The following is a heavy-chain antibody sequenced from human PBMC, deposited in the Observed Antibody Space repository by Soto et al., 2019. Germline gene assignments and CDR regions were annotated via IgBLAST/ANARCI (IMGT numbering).Heavy chain of an antibody. D-gene: IGHD3-10*01. V-gene: IGHV3-33*01. CDR3: ARDGSGDRHAFDI. J-gene: IGHJ3*02. Sequence: QVQLVESGGGVVQSGRSLRLSCAASGFSFSSYGMHWVRQAPGKGLEWVAVIWYDGSNKYYADSVKGRFTIYRDNYKNTLYLVMNSVRAEDTAVYYCARDGSGDRHAFDIWGQGTMVTVSS. CDR1: GFSFSSYG. CDR2: IWYDGSNK.